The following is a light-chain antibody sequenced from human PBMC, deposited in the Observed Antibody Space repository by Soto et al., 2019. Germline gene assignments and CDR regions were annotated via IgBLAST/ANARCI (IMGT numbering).Light chain of an antibody. Sequence: QSVLTQPASVSGSPGQSITISCTGTSSDVGGYNYVSWYQQHPGKAPKLMIYEVSNRPSGVSNRFSGSKSGNTATLTISGLQAEDEADYYCSSYTSSSTVRRYVFGTGTKVTVL. J-gene: IGLJ1*01. CDR2: EVS. V-gene: IGLV2-14*01. CDR3: SSYTSSSTVRRYV. CDR1: SSDVGGYNY.